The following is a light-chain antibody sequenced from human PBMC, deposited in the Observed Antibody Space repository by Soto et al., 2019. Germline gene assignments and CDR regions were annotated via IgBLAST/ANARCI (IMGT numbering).Light chain of an antibody. CDR3: SSYTSSSTLVV. J-gene: IGLJ2*01. CDR2: EVS. CDR1: SSDVGGYNY. Sequence: QSALTQPASVSGSPGQSIPISCTGTSSDVGGYNYVSWYQHHPGKAPKLMIFEVSKRPSGVSNRFSGSKSGNTASLTISGLQAEDEADYYCSSYTSSSTLVVFGGGTKLTV. V-gene: IGLV2-14*01.